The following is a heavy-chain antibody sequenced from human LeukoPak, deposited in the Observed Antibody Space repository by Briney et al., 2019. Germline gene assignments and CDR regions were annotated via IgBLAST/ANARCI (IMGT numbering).Heavy chain of an antibody. V-gene: IGHV1-46*01. CDR3: ASSDSSGYYGVDY. J-gene: IGHJ4*02. D-gene: IGHD3-22*01. CDR2: INPSGGST. Sequence: EASVKVSCKASGYTFTGYYMHWVRQAPGQGLEWMGIINPSGGSTSYAQKFQGRVTMTRDMSTSTVYMELSSLRSEDTAVYYCASSDSSGYYGVDYWGQGTLVTVSS. CDR1: GYTFTGYY.